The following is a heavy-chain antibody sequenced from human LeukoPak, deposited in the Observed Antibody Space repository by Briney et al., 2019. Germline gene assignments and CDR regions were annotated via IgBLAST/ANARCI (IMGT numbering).Heavy chain of an antibody. CDR3: ARDGPDYDFWSGPYYYYYYYMDV. Sequence: PGGSLRLSCAASGFTFSSYWMSWVRQAPGKGLEWVANIKQDGSEKYYVDSVKGRFTISRDNAKNSLYLQMNSLRAEDTAVYYCARDGPDYDFWSGPYYYYYYYMDVWGKGTTVTVSS. D-gene: IGHD3-3*01. J-gene: IGHJ6*03. CDR2: IKQDGSEK. V-gene: IGHV3-7*01. CDR1: GFTFSSYW.